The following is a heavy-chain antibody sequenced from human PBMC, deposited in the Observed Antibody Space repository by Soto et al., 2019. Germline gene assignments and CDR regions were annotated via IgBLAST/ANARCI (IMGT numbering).Heavy chain of an antibody. D-gene: IGHD2-8*01. Sequence: PVVSLRLSCAASGFTFSSYAMHWVRQAPGKGLEWVAVISYDGSNKYYADSVKGRFTISRDNSKNTLYLQMNSLRAEDTAVYYCARPPRPVYAIQTWFDPCGQGNLVTVS. J-gene: IGHJ5*02. CDR2: ISYDGSNK. V-gene: IGHV3-30-3*01. CDR1: GFTFSSYA. CDR3: ARPPRPVYAIQTWFDP.